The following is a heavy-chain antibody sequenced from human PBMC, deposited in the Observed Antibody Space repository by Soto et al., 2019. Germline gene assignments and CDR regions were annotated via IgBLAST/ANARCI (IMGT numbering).Heavy chain of an antibody. V-gene: IGHV4-39*01. J-gene: IGHJ5*02. CDR1: GGSIRSSSYY. CDR3: ARQQKNPIAAAGKNWFDP. CDR2: IYYSGST. D-gene: IGHD6-13*01. Sequence: PSETQSLTCTVSGGSIRSSSYYWGWIRQPPGKGLEWIGSIYYSGSTYYNPSLKSRVTISVDTSKNQFSLKLSSVTAADTAVYYCARQQKNPIAAAGKNWFDPWGQGTLVTVSS.